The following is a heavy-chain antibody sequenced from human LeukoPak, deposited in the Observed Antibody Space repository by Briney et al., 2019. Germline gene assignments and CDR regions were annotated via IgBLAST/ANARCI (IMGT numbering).Heavy chain of an antibody. Sequence: GGSLRLSCAASGFTFSTYWMTWVRQAPGKGLEWVANIKEDGNEKYYVDSVKGRFTISRDNSKNTLYLQMNSLRAEDTAVYYCASENSSSWYDVRVDPWGQGTLVTVSS. D-gene: IGHD6-13*01. V-gene: IGHV3-7*03. J-gene: IGHJ5*02. CDR1: GFTFSTYW. CDR3: ASENSSSWYDVRVDP. CDR2: IKEDGNEK.